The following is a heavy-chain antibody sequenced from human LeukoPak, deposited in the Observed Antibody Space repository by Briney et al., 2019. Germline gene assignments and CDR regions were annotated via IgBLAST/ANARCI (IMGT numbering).Heavy chain of an antibody. CDR1: GFTFSNYD. CDR2: ISYDGSNK. V-gene: IGHV3-30*03. CDR3: ARRQDVVVIVHGMDI. J-gene: IGHJ6*02. D-gene: IGHD2/OR15-2a*01. Sequence: GGSLRLSCAASGFTFSNYDMHWVRQAPGKGLEWVAVISYDGSNKYYADSVKGRFTISRDNSKNTLFLEMNSLRAEDTALYYCARRQDVVVIVHGMDIWGQGTTVTVSS.